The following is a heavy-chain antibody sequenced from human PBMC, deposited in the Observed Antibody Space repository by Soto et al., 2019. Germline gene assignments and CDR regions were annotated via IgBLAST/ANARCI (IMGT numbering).Heavy chain of an antibody. CDR2: ISGSGGST. CDR1: GFTFSSYA. J-gene: IGHJ6*03. V-gene: IGHV3-23*01. Sequence: LRLSCAASGFTFSSYAMSWVRQAPGKGLEWVSAISGSGGSTYYADSVKGRFTISRDNSKNTLYLQMNSLRAEDTAVYYCAKDSSSRYFGYYYYMDVWGQGTTVTVSS. D-gene: IGHD6-13*01. CDR3: AKDSSSRYFGYYYYMDV.